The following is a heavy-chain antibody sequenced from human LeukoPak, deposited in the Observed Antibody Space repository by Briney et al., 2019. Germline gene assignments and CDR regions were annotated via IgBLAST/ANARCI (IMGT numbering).Heavy chain of an antibody. J-gene: IGHJ3*02. Sequence: SETLSLTCAVYGGSFSGYYWGWIRQPPGKGLEWIGEINHSGSTNYNPSLKSRVTISVDTSKNQFSLKLSSVTAADTAVYYCASGYSSSWYDDAFDIWGQGTMVTVSS. V-gene: IGHV4-34*01. D-gene: IGHD6-13*01. CDR3: ASGYSSSWYDDAFDI. CDR2: INHSGST. CDR1: GGSFSGYY.